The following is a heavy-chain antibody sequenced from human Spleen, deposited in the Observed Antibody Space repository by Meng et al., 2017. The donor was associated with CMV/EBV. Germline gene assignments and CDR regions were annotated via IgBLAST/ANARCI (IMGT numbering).Heavy chain of an antibody. CDR1: GFTFSSYS. V-gene: IGHV3-21*01. J-gene: IGHJ6*02. CDR3: ARDAVVAPAALRTFYYYAMDV. Sequence: GESLKISCAASGFTFSSYSMNWVRQAPGKGLEWVSSISSSSSYIYYADSVKGRFTISRDNAKNSLYLQMNSLRADDTAVYYCARDAVVAPAALRTFYYYAMDVWGQGSTVTVSS. CDR2: ISSSSSYI. D-gene: IGHD2-2*02.